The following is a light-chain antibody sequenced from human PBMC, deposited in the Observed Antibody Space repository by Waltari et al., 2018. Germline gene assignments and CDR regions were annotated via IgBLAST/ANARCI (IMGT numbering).Light chain of an antibody. CDR3: QVSDSSRDHVV. Sequence: SYVLTQPPSVSVAPGQTARITCGGNNIGSRSVHWYQQKPGQAPGLVVYDDSDRPSWIPERFSGSNSGNTATLTISRVEAGDEADYYCQVSDSSRDHVVFGGGTKLTVL. CDR1: NIGSRS. J-gene: IGLJ3*02. V-gene: IGLV3-21*02. CDR2: DDS.